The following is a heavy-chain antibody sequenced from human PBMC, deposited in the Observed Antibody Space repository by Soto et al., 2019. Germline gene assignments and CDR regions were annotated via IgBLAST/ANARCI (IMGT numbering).Heavy chain of an antibody. CDR1: GFTFSTYW. CDR2: ISTDGSST. J-gene: IGHJ4*02. CDR3: ARATGSNHPFDY. Sequence: EVQLVESWGGLVQPGGSLRLSCAATGFTFSTYWMHWVRQGPGKGLVWVSRISTDGSSTTYADFVKGRFTISRDNAKNTLYLQMNSLRDEDTAVYYCARATGSNHPFDYWGQGSLVTVSS. V-gene: IGHV3-74*01. D-gene: IGHD2-2*01.